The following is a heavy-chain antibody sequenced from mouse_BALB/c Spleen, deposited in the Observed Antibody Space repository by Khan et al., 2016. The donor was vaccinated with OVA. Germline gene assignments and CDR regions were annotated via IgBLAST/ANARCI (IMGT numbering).Heavy chain of an antibody. V-gene: IGHV5-6-3*01. CDR1: GFTFSSYG. CDR3: ARMARTIN. CDR2: INSNGGST. J-gene: IGHJ2*01. Sequence: EVELVESGGGLVQPGGSLKLSCAASGFTFSSYGMSWVRQTPDKRLELVATINSNGGSTYYPDSVKGRFTISRDNAKNTLYLQMSSLKSEKRAMYYVARMARTINWGEGTTLTVAS.